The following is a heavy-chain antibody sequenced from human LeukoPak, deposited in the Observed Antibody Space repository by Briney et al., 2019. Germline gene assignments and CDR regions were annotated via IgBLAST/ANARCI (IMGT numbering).Heavy chain of an antibody. Sequence: PSETLSLTCTVSGGSISSGGYCWSWIRQHPGKGLEWIGYIYYSGSTYYNPSLKSRVTISVDTSKNQFSLKLSSVTATDTAVYYCARGTYYYDSSGYWRYFDYWGQGTLVTVSS. V-gene: IGHV4-31*03. D-gene: IGHD3-22*01. CDR3: ARGTYYYDSSGYWRYFDY. J-gene: IGHJ4*02. CDR1: GGSISSGGYC. CDR2: IYYSGST.